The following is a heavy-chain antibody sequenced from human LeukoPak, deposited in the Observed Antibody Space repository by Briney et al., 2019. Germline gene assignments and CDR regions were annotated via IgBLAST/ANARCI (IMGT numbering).Heavy chain of an antibody. CDR2: IIPIFGTA. CDR3: ARVTRGSYYTPFDY. D-gene: IGHD1-26*01. J-gene: IGHJ4*02. CDR1: GGTFGSYA. Sequence: SVKVSCKASGGTFGSYAISWVRQAPGQGLEWMGGIIPIFGTANYAQKFQGRVTITTDESTSTAYMELSSLRSEDTAVYYCARVTRGSYYTPFDYWGQGTLVTVSS. V-gene: IGHV1-69*05.